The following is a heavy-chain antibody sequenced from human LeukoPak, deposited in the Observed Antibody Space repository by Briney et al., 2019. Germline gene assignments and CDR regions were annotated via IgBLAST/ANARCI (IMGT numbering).Heavy chain of an antibody. Sequence: SQTLSLTCAISGDSVSSNSAAWNWIRQSPSRGLEWLGRTYYRSKWYNDYAVSVKSRITINPDTSKNQFSLQLNSVTPEDAAVYYCARAGIAAAGNNWFDPWGQGTLVTVSS. D-gene: IGHD6-13*01. CDR3: ARAGIAAAGNNWFDP. V-gene: IGHV6-1*01. J-gene: IGHJ5*02. CDR1: GDSVSSNSAA. CDR2: TYYRSKWYN.